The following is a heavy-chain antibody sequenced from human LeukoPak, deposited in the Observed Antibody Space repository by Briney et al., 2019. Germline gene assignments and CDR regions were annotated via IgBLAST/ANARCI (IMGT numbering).Heavy chain of an antibody. J-gene: IGHJ4*02. V-gene: IGHV5-51*01. Sequence: WVCQMPGKGLEWMGIIYPGDSDTRYSPSFQGQVTISADKSISTAYLQWSSLKASDTAMYYCARTYYYDSSGYYSPPFFDYWGQGTLVTVSS. CDR3: ARTYYYDSSGYYSPPFFDY. CDR2: IYPGDSDT. D-gene: IGHD3-22*01.